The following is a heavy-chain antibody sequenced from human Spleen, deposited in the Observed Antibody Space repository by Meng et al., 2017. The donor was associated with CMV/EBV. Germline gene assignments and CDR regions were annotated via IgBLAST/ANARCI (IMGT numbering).Heavy chain of an antibody. Sequence: SFSGYYWRWIRQPPGKGLEWIGEINHSGTTNYNPSLKSRVSISVDTSKTQFSLKLSSVTSADTAVYYCARYGIYYYDSSGYSGFDSWGQGTLVTVSS. CDR3: ARYGIYYYDSSGYSGFDS. CDR1: SFSGYY. J-gene: IGHJ4*02. D-gene: IGHD3-22*01. CDR2: INHSGTT. V-gene: IGHV4-34*01.